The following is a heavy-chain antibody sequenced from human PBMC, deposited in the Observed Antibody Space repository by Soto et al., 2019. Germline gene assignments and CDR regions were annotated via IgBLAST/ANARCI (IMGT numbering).Heavy chain of an antibody. Sequence: SETLSLTCTVSGGSISSGGYYWSWIRQHPGKGLEWIGYIYYSGSTYYNPSLKSRVTISVDTSKNQFSLKLSSVTAADTAVYYCARDRGRSGTLSSWFDPWGQGTLVTVSS. CDR2: IYYSGST. J-gene: IGHJ5*02. D-gene: IGHD3-10*01. CDR1: GGSISSGGYY. CDR3: ARDRGRSGTLSSWFDP. V-gene: IGHV4-31*03.